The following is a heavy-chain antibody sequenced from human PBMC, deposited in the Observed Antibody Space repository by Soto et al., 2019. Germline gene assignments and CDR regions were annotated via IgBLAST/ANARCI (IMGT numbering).Heavy chain of an antibody. CDR3: ALWAGSSSTWYVPFDY. J-gene: IGHJ4*02. V-gene: IGHV3-23*01. CDR2: ISGSGGST. CDR1: GFTFSSYV. Sequence: EVQLLESGGGLVQPVGSLRLSCAGSGFTFSSYVMSWVRQAPGKGLEWVSAISGSGGSTHYADSVKGRFTISRDNSKNTLYLQMNSLRSEDTAIYYCALWAGSSSTWYVPFDYWGQGTLVTVSS. D-gene: IGHD6-13*01.